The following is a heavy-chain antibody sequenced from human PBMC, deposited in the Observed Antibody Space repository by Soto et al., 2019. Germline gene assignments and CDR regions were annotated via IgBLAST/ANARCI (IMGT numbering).Heavy chain of an antibody. V-gene: IGHV1-69*01. Sequence: QVQLVQSGAEVKKPGSSVKVSCKASGGTFSSYAISWVRQAPGQGLEWMGGIIPIFGTANYAQKFQGRVTITADESTSKAYMELSSLRSEDTAVYYCAVLRTVTKSLKYYFDYWGQGTLVTVSS. CDR3: AVLRTVTKSLKYYFDY. J-gene: IGHJ4*02. CDR2: IIPIFGTA. D-gene: IGHD4-17*01. CDR1: GGTFSSYA.